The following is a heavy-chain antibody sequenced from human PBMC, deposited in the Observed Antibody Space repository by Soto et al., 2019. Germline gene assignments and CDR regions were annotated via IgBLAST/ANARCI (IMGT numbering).Heavy chain of an antibody. CDR1: GYSFTNYW. V-gene: IGHV5-51*01. Sequence: GESLKISCKCSGYSFTNYWIGWVRQMPGKGLEWMGIIYPGDSDTRYGPSFQGQVTISADKSISTAYLQWSSLKASDTAIYYCASGDGPHRFDYWGQGTLVTVSS. CDR2: IYPGDSDT. D-gene: IGHD2-21*01. J-gene: IGHJ4*02. CDR3: ASGDGPHRFDY.